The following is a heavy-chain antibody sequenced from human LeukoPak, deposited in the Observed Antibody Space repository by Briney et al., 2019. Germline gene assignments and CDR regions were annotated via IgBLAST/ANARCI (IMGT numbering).Heavy chain of an antibody. Sequence: GASVKVSCKASGGTFSSYAISWVRRAPGQGLEWMGRIIPILGIANYAQGFQGRVTITADKSTSTAYMELSSLRSEDTAVYYCARDPRVSSGSLFDYWGQGTLVTVSS. V-gene: IGHV1-69*04. CDR1: GGTFSSYA. CDR3: ARDPRVSSGSLFDY. D-gene: IGHD3-22*01. J-gene: IGHJ4*02. CDR2: IIPILGIA.